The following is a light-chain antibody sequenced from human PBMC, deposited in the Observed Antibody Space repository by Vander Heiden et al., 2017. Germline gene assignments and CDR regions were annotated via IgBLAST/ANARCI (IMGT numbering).Light chain of an antibody. CDR1: SSNIGRNT. CDR2: SNN. CDR3: AAWDDSLNGPV. Sequence: QSVLTQPPSASGTPGQRVTISRSGSSSNIGRNTVDRYQQLPGTAPKLLMYSNNERPSGVPDRFSGSKSGTSASLAISGLQSEDEADYYCAAWDDSLNGPVFGGGTKLTVL. J-gene: IGLJ2*01. V-gene: IGLV1-44*01.